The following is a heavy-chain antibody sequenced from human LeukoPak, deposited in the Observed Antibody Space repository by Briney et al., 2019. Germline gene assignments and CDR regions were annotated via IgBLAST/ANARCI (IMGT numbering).Heavy chain of an antibody. V-gene: IGHV3-7*01. D-gene: IGHD4-17*01. Sequence: GGSLRLSCAASGFTFSSYWMSWVRRAPGKGLEWVANIKQDGSEKYYVDSVKGRFTISRDNAKNSLYLQMNSLRAEDTAVYYCARAGLDYGDLNWFDPWGQGTLVTVSS. CDR2: IKQDGSEK. CDR3: ARAGLDYGDLNWFDP. J-gene: IGHJ5*02. CDR1: GFTFSSYW.